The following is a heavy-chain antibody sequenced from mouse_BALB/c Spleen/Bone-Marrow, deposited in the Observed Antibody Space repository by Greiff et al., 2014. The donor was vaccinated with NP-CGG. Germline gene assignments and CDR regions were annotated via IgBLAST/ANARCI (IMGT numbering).Heavy chain of an antibody. J-gene: IGHJ3*01. CDR2: ISSGGGST. Sequence: EVQLVESGGGLVQPGGSLKLSCAASGFTFSSYTMSWVRQTPEKRLEWVAYISSGGGSTYYPDTVKGRFTISRDNAKNTLYLQMSSLKSEDTAMYYCARRAGAYWGQGTLVTVSA. CDR3: ARRAGAY. CDR1: GFTFSSYT. D-gene: IGHD3-3*01. V-gene: IGHV5-12-2*01.